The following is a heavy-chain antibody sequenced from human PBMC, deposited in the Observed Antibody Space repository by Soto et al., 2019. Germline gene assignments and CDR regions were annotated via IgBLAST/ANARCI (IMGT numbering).Heavy chain of an antibody. D-gene: IGHD3-22*01. CDR3: AIIVVVITNRWFDP. CDR2: INHSGST. Sequence: SENLSLTWAVYGGSFSGYYCSWIRQPPGKGLEWIGEINHSGSTNYNPSLKSRVTISVDTSKNQFSLKLSSVTAADTVVYYCAIIVVVITNRWFDPWGQGTLVTVSS. V-gene: IGHV4-34*01. J-gene: IGHJ5*02. CDR1: GGSFSGYY.